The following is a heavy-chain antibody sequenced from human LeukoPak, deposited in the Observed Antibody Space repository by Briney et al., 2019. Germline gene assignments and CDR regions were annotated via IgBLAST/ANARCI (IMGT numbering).Heavy chain of an antibody. CDR3: ARTPSGFLEWLLFHY. CDR2: INPNSDGT. J-gene: IGHJ4*02. V-gene: IGHV1-2*02. Sequence: ASVKVSCKASGYTFTGYYIHWVRQAPGQGLEWMGWINPNSDGTSYAQKFQGRVTMTGDTSISTVYLELRRLTSDDTALYYCARTPSGFLEWLLFHYWGQGTLVTVSS. D-gene: IGHD3-3*01. CDR1: GYTFTGYY.